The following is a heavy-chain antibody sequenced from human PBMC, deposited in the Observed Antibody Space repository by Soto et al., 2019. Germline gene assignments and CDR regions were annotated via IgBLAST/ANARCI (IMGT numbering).Heavy chain of an antibody. CDR2: ISYDGSNK. CDR3: AKDSSSWYGALDY. CDR1: GFNFSSYG. J-gene: IGHJ4*02. Sequence: GSLRISCEASGFNFSSYGMHWVRQAPGKGLEWVAVISYDGSNKYYADSVKGRFTISRDNSKNTLYLQMNSLRAEDTAVYYCAKDSSSWYGALDYWGQGTLVTVSS. D-gene: IGHD6-13*01. V-gene: IGHV3-30*18.